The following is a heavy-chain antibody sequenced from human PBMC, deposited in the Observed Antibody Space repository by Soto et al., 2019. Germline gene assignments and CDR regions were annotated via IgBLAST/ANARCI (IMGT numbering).Heavy chain of an antibody. CDR2: ISFDGSNK. CDR3: AKAGPIAGTGTTPRAFDV. V-gene: IGHV3-30*18. J-gene: IGHJ3*01. D-gene: IGHD1-1*01. CDR1: GFMFNAYG. Sequence: QVQLVESGGGVVQPGRSLRLSCAASGFMFNAYGMHWVRQAPGKGLEWVAVISFDGSNKYYAESVKGRFTISRDNSQNTLYLEMLSLRPEDTAVFDCAKAGPIAGTGTTPRAFDVWGQGRVVTVSS.